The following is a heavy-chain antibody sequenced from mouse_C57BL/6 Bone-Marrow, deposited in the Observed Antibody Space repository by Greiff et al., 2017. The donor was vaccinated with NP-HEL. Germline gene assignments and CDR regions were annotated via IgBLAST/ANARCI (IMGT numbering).Heavy chain of an antibody. V-gene: IGHV5-4*01. CDR1: GFTFSSYA. J-gene: IGHJ4*01. CDR3: ARDEGYYYGSSYDYAMDY. CDR2: ISDGGSYT. D-gene: IGHD1-1*01. Sequence: EVKVVESGGGLVKPGGSLKLSCAASGFTFSSYAMSWVRQTPEKRLEWVATISDGGSYTYYPDNVKGRFTISRDNAKNNLYLQMSQLKSEDTAMYYLARDEGYYYGSSYDYAMDYWGQGTSVTVSS.